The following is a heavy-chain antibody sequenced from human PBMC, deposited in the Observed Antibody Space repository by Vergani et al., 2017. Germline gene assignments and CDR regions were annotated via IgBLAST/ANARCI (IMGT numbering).Heavy chain of an antibody. CDR3: AKQYFVSGNYLFDY. CDR2: ISGSGVSG. D-gene: IGHD3-10*01. Sequence: EVQLLESGGGLVQPGGSLRLTCAASEFTFSNYAMNWVRQAPGKGLEWVSGISGSGVSGYYTDSVKGRFTISRDNSKNMLFLQMNNLRTEDTAIYYCAKQYFVSGNYLFDYWGQGTRVTVSS. V-gene: IGHV3-23*01. CDR1: EFTFSNYA. J-gene: IGHJ4*02.